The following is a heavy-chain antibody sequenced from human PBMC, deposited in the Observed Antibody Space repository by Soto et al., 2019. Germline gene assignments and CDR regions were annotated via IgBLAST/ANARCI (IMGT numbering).Heavy chain of an antibody. Sequence: SVKGSCKSSGLIFSGDYMRWVRQATGQGLEWMGWMNPNMGTTGYSQKFQGRVTMTRNTSISTAYIDLSSLRSEDTAVYYCAGGWYDDYYYGMDVWGQGTTVTLSS. CDR2: MNPNMGTT. CDR3: AGGWYDDYYYGMDV. D-gene: IGHD6-19*01. CDR1: GLIFSGDY. J-gene: IGHJ6*02. V-gene: IGHV1-8*01.